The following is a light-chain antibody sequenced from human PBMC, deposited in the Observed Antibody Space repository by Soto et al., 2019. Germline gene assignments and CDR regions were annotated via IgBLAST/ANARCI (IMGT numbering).Light chain of an antibody. Sequence: QSVLTQPASVSGSLGQSITISCTGTRSDVGGYDYVSWYQHRPGEAPKLMIYDVSLRPSGVSYRFSGSKSGNTASLAISGLQAEDEGDYYCTSYTGGSILVVFGGGTKLTVL. CDR1: RSDVGGYDY. CDR2: DVS. CDR3: TSYTGGSILVV. V-gene: IGLV2-14*03. J-gene: IGLJ2*01.